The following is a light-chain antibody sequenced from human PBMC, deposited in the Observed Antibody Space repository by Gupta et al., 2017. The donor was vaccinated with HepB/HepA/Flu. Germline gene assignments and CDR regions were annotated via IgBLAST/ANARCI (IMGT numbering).Light chain of an antibody. CDR1: QSVSSY. CDR2: DAS. J-gene: IGKJ2*01. CDR3: KQRSNWPPEYT. V-gene: IGKV3-11*01. Sequence: EIVLTQSPATLSLSPGERATLSCRASQSVSSYLAWYQQKPGQAPRLLIYDASNRATGIPARFSGSGSGTDFTLTISSLEPEDFAVYSCKQRSNWPPEYTFGQGTKLEIK.